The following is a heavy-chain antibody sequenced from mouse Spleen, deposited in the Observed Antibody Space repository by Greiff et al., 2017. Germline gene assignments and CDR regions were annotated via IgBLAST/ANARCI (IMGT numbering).Heavy chain of an antibody. CDR2: INPSNGGT. V-gene: IGHV1S81*02. D-gene: IGHD1-1*01. Sequence: QVQLQQPGAELVKPGASVKLSCKASGYTFTSYYMYWVKQRPGQGLEWIGGINPSNGGTNFNEKFKSKATLTVDKSSSTAYMQLSSLTSEDSAVYYCTSGCGSSFLDYWGQGTTLTVSS. CDR1: GYTFTSYY. CDR3: TSGCGSSFLDY. J-gene: IGHJ2*01.